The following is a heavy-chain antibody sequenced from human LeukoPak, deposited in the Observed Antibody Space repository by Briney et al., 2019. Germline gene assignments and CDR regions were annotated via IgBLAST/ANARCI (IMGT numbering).Heavy chain of an antibody. D-gene: IGHD7-27*01. J-gene: IGHJ3*02. V-gene: IGHV1-2*02. CDR2: INPNSGGT. Sequence: ASVKVSCKASGYTFTGYYMHWVRQAPGQGLEWMGWINPNSGGTNYAQKFQGRVTMTRDTSISTAYMELSRLRSDDTAVYYCARERDEEALGAFDIWGQGTTVTVSS. CDR3: ARERDEEALGAFDI. CDR1: GYTFTGYY.